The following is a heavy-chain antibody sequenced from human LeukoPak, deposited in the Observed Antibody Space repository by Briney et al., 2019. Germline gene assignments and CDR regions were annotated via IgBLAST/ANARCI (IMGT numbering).Heavy chain of an antibody. V-gene: IGHV5-51*01. CDR3: ARPKGSTGSHSAFDI. CDR1: VFSFTNYW. Sequence: GESLKISCKASVFSFTNYWIAWVRQKPGEGLEWMGNIYPGDSNTRYSPSFQGQVTFSADNSISTAYLQWSSLKASDTAMYYCARPKGSTGSHSAFDIWGQGTMVTVSS. J-gene: IGHJ3*02. CDR2: IYPGDSNT. D-gene: IGHD1-26*01.